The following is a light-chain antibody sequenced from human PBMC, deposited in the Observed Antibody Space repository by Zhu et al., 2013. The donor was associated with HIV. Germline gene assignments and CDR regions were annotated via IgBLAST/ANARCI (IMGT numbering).Light chain of an antibody. Sequence: ETVMTQSPATLSVSPGESATLSCRASQSVANYVAWYQLKSGQAPRLLIYHASTRAAGIPAAFSGSWSGTEFTLTISNLQSEDFAIYYCHQYNNWPHSFGQGTKLQI. CDR1: QSVANY. CDR2: HAS. V-gene: IGKV3-15*01. CDR3: HQYNNWPHS. J-gene: IGKJ2*03.